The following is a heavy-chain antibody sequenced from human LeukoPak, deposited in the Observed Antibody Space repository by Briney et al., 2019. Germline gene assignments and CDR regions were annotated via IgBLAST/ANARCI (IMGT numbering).Heavy chain of an antibody. V-gene: IGHV4-39*07. CDR1: GGSISSSSYY. CDR2: IYYSGST. J-gene: IGHJ6*03. Sequence: SETLSLTCTVSGGSISSSSYYWGWIRQPPGKGLEWIGSIYYSGSTYYNPSLKSRVTISVDTSKNQFSLKLSSVTAAHTAVYYCARESQYYYYYYMDVWGKGTTVTVSS. CDR3: ARESQYYYYYYMDV.